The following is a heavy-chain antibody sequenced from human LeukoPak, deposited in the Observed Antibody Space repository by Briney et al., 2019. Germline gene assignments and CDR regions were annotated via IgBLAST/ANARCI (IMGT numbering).Heavy chain of an antibody. CDR1: GFTFSSYS. V-gene: IGHV3-21*01. CDR2: ISSNSSYI. CDR3: ARTSAAPYYYYGMDV. J-gene: IGHJ6*02. D-gene: IGHD2-2*01. Sequence: GGSLRLSCAASGFTFSSYSMNWVRQAPGKGLEWVSSISSNSSYIYYADSVKGRFPIPRDNAKNSLYLQMNSLRAEDTAVYYCARTSAAPYYYYGMDVWGQGTTVTVSS.